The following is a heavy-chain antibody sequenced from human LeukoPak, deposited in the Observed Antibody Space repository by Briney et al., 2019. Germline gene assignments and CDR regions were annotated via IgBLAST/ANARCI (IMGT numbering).Heavy chain of an antibody. V-gene: IGHV4-34*01. Sequence: PSETLSLTCAVYGGSFSGYYWSWIRQPPGKGLEWIGEINHSGSTNYNPSLKNRVTISVDTSKNQFSLKLSSVTAADTAVYYCARAYGSGSYYSHYYYYYMDVWGKGTTVTVSS. CDR1: GGSFSGYY. CDR3: ARAYGSGSYYSHYYYYYMDV. J-gene: IGHJ6*03. CDR2: INHSGST. D-gene: IGHD3-10*01.